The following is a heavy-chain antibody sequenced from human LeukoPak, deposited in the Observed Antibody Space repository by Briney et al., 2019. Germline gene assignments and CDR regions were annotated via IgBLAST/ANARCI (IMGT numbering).Heavy chain of an antibody. J-gene: IGHJ3*01. V-gene: IGHV1-18*01. Sequence: GASVKVSCKASGYTFTNYAISWVRQAPGQGLEWMGWIGTYNGNPDYTQRLQGRVTMTTDTSTSTAYMELRSLKPDDTAVYYCAREDPGGAFDVWGRGTMVTVSS. CDR3: AREDPGGAFDV. CDR1: GYTFTNYA. CDR2: IGTYNGNP. D-gene: IGHD3-16*01.